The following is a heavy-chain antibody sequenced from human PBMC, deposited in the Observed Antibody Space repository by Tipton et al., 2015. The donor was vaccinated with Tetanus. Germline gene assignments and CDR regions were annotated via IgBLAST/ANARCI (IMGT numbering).Heavy chain of an antibody. V-gene: IGHV3-11*01. CDR1: RFTFSDYY. CDR2: ISSSGTTI. Sequence: CAVSRFTFSDYYMSWIRQTPGKGLEWVSYISSSGTTIYYTDSVKGRFTISRDNATNSLYLQMNSLRPEDTAVYYCAVRAVTGPPDYWGQGTVVTVSS. D-gene: IGHD6-19*01. CDR3: AVRAVTGPPDY. J-gene: IGHJ4*02.